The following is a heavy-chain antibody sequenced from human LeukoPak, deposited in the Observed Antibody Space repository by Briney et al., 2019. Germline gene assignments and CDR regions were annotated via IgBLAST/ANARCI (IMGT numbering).Heavy chain of an antibody. J-gene: IGHJ4*02. CDR2: ISGSGSII. V-gene: IGHV3-48*03. CDR3: ARTLRITMVRGVIPEFDY. Sequence: PGGSLRLSCAASGFTFSTYEMNWVRQAPGKGLEWLPYISGSGSIIYYADSVKGRFTISRDNAKNSLYLQMNSLRAEDTSVYYCARTLRITMVRGVIPEFDYWGQGTLVTVSS. D-gene: IGHD3-10*01. CDR1: GFTFSTYE.